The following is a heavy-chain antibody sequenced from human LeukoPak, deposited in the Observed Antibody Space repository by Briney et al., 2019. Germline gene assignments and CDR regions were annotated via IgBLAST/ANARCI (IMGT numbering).Heavy chain of an antibody. J-gene: IGHJ4*02. CDR1: GFTFSSYS. Sequence: PGGSLRLSCAASGFTFSSYSMNWVRQAPGKGLEWVSSISSSSSYIYYADSVKGRFTISRDNAKNSLYLQMNSLRAEDTAVYYCARGGYSYDYYFDYWGPGTLVTVSS. D-gene: IGHD5-18*01. CDR3: ARGGYSYDYYFDY. CDR2: ISSSSSYI. V-gene: IGHV3-21*01.